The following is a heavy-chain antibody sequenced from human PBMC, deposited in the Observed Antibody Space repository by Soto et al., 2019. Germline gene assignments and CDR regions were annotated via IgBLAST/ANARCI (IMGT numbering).Heavy chain of an antibody. Sequence: QVQLQEAGPGLVKPSQTLSLTCSVSGDSISRGFHYWSWIRQPPGKGLEWIGHIYYSGSTFYNRSLKSRVAISVDTSKNQFSLKLNSITAADTAVYYCARYSSSPNWFDPWGQGTLVTVSS. D-gene: IGHD6-13*01. J-gene: IGHJ5*02. CDR1: GDSISRGFHY. CDR3: ARYSSSPNWFDP. V-gene: IGHV4-31*03. CDR2: IYYSGST.